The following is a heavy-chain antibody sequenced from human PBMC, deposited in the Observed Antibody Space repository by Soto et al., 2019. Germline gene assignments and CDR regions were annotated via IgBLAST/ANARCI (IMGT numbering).Heavy chain of an antibody. J-gene: IGHJ6*03. CDR2: IYYSGST. CDR3: ARWDTAMGHMDV. V-gene: IGHV4-31*03. Sequence: NPSETLSLTCTVSGCSISSGGYYWSWISQHPGKGLEWIGYIYYSGSTYYNPSLKSRVTISVDTSKNQFSLKLSSVTAADTAVYYCARWDTAMGHMDVWGKGTTVTVSS. D-gene: IGHD5-18*01. CDR1: GCSISSGGYY.